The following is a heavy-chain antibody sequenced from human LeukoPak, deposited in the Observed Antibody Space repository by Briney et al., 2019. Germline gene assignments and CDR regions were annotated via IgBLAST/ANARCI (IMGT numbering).Heavy chain of an antibody. V-gene: IGHV3-9*01. CDR1: GFTFDDYA. D-gene: IGHD1-26*01. CDR3: AKYHSGSFQGYFDY. J-gene: IGHJ4*02. Sequence: GGSLRLSCAVSGFTFDDYAIHWVRQAPGEGLEWVSGISWNSGIVDYADSVKGRFTISRDNAKSSLYLQMNSLRAEDTALYYCAKYHSGSFQGYFDYWGQGTLVTVSS. CDR2: ISWNSGIV.